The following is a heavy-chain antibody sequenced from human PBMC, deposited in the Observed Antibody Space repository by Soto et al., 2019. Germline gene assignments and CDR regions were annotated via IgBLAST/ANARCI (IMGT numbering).Heavy chain of an antibody. J-gene: IGHJ4*02. CDR1: GYTFTSYG. Sequence: QVQLVQSGAEVKKPGASVKVSCKASGYTFTSYGISWVRQAPGQGLEWMGWISAYNGNTNYAQKLQGRVTMTTDTSTSTAYMELRSLRSDDTAVYYCARDIAVVVAAPTDLFDYWGQGTLVTVSS. D-gene: IGHD2-15*01. CDR3: ARDIAVVVAAPTDLFDY. V-gene: IGHV1-18*01. CDR2: ISAYNGNT.